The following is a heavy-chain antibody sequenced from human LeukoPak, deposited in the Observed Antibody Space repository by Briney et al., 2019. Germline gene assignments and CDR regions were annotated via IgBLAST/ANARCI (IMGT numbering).Heavy chain of an antibody. Sequence: SETLSLTCTVSGDSISSSGYYWDWIRQPPGKGLEWIGSIYYSGSTYYNPSLKSRVTISVDTSKNQFSLKLSSVTAADTAVYYCARHGYGLGSYYNYYFDYWGQGTLVTVSS. CDR2: IYYSGST. D-gene: IGHD3-10*01. J-gene: IGHJ4*02. CDR3: ARHGYGLGSYYNYYFDY. CDR1: GDSISSSGYY. V-gene: IGHV4-39*01.